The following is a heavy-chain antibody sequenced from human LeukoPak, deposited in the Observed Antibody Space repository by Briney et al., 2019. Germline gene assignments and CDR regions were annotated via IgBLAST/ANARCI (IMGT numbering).Heavy chain of an antibody. CDR2: IYHSGST. Sequence: SETLSLTCAVSGGSISSSNWWSWVRQPPGKGLEWIGEIYHSGSTNYNPSLKSRVTISVDKSKNQFSLKLSSVTAADTAVYYCARDLWAEDMVRGVITSNWFDPWGQGTLVTVSS. J-gene: IGHJ5*02. D-gene: IGHD3-10*01. CDR3: ARDLWAEDMVRGVITSNWFDP. CDR1: GGSISSSNW. V-gene: IGHV4-4*02.